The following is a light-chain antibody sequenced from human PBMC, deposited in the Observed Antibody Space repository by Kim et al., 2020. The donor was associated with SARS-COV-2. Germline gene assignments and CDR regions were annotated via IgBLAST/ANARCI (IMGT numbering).Light chain of an antibody. CDR3: QQYGRYPRT. J-gene: IGKJ1*01. V-gene: IGKV1-5*03. CDR2: KAS. CDR1: QNIGPW. Sequence: DIQLTQSPSTVSASVGDRVTITCRASQNIGPWLAWYQQKPGKGPKLLIYKASILENGVPSRFSGSGSGTELILAISSLQPDDFATYYCQQYGRYPRTFGQGTKVDIK.